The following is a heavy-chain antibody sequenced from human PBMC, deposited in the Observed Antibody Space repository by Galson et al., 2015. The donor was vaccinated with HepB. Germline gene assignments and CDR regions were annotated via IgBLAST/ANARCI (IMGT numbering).Heavy chain of an antibody. Sequence: SLRLSCAASGFTFSSNVMHWVRQAPGKGLEWVALISYEGTSKYNTDSVKGRFTISRDTSKNTLYLQMNSLRAEDTAVYYCARGGSGSYATPVDHWGQGTLVTVSS. J-gene: IGHJ4*02. D-gene: IGHD3-10*01. CDR2: ISYEGTSK. CDR1: GFTFSSNV. CDR3: ARGGSGSYATPVDH. V-gene: IGHV3-30-3*01.